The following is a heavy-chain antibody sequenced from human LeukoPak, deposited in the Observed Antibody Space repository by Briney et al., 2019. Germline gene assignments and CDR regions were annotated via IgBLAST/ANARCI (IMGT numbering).Heavy chain of an antibody. J-gene: IGHJ5*02. CDR2: IYYSGST. V-gene: IGHV4-59*06. Sequence: SETLSLTCTVSGGSISSYYWSWIRQPPGKGLEWIGYIYYSGSTYYNPSLKSRVTISVDTSKNQFSLKLSSVTAADTAVYYCAGLYCSGGSCYRGGNWFDPWGQGTLVTVSS. CDR1: GGSISSYY. D-gene: IGHD2-15*01. CDR3: AGLYCSGGSCYRGGNWFDP.